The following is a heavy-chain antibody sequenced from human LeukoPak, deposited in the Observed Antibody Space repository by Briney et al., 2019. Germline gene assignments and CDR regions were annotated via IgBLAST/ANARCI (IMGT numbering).Heavy chain of an antibody. D-gene: IGHD5-12*01. J-gene: IGHJ5*02. V-gene: IGHV4-30-4*07. Sequence: SQTLSLTCAVSGGSISSGGYSWSWIRQPPGKGLEWIGYIYYSGSTNYNPSLKSRVTISVDTSKNQFSLKLSSVTAADTAVYYCARAMRGYSGYDMPRNWFDPWGQGTLVTVSS. CDR2: IYYSGST. CDR3: ARAMRGYSGYDMPRNWFDP. CDR1: GGSISSGGYS.